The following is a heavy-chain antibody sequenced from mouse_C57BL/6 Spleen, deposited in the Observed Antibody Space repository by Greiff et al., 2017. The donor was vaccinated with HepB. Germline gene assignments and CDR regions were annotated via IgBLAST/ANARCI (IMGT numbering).Heavy chain of an antibody. CDR1: GYAFSSSW. V-gene: IGHV1-82*01. CDR2: IYPGDGDT. D-gene: IGHD2-3*01. CDR3: ARSEDDGTSWGYFDV. J-gene: IGHJ1*03. Sequence: QVQLKQSGPELVKPGASVKISCKASGYAFSSSWMNWVKQRPGKGLEWIGRIYPGDGDTNYNGKFKGKATLTADKSSSTAYMQLSSLTSEDSAVYFCARSEDDGTSWGYFDVWGTGTTVTVSS.